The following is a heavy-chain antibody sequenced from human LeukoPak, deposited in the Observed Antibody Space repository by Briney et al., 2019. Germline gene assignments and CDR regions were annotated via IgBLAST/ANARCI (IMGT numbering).Heavy chain of an antibody. CDR1: GFTFSTHG. CDR2: ISWSSNTI. D-gene: IGHD4-11*01. Sequence: PGGSLRLSCAASGFTFSTHGMNWVRQAPGKGLEWVSFISWSSNTIYYADSVKGRFTISRDNAKNSLYLQMNSLRAEDTALYYCARRATTTERLNYFDPWGQGTQVTVSS. CDR3: ARRATTTERLNYFDP. V-gene: IGHV3-48*04. J-gene: IGHJ5*02.